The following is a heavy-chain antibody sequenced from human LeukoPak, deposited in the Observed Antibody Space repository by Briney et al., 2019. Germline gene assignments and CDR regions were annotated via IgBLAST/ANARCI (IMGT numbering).Heavy chain of an antibody. CDR2: ISWSSGTI. CDR1: GFTFSNYS. CDR3: AKAMDSSGFSDFDY. J-gene: IGHJ4*02. Sequence: GGSLRLSCAASGFTFSNYSMNWVRQAPGKGLEWLSYISWSSGTIYYADSVKGRFTISRDNAKNSLYLQMNSLRAEDTALYYCAKAMDSSGFSDFDYWGQGTQVTVSS. V-gene: IGHV3-48*01. D-gene: IGHD3-22*01.